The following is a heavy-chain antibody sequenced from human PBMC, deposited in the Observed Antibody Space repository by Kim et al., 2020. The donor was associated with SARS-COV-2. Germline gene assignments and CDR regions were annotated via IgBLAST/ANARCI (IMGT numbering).Heavy chain of an antibody. V-gene: IGHV3-23*01. CDR3: AKNRSAAGTVRDAFDI. D-gene: IGHD6-13*01. CDR2: ISGSGRLT. J-gene: IGHJ3*02. CDR1: GFTFSSYA. Sequence: GGSLRLSCAASGFTFSSYAMSWVRQAPGKGLEGVSVISGSGRLTNYAESAKGRFTISRDNYKNTLYLQMNSLRAEDTALYYCAKNRSAAGTVRDAFDIWGQGTMVTVSP.